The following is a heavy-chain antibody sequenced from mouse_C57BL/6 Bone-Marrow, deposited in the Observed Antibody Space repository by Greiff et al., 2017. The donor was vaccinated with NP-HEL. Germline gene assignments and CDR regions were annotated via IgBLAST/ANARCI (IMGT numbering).Heavy chain of an antibody. D-gene: IGHD2-4*01. CDR1: GFTFSSYG. CDR3: ASPYDYDVAWFAY. Sequence: EVKVVESGGDLVKPGGSLKLSCAASGFTFSSYGMSWVRQTPDKRLAWVATISSGGSYTYYPDSVKGRFTISRDNAKNTLYLQMSRLKSEDTAMYYCASPYDYDVAWFAYWGQGTLVTVSA. J-gene: IGHJ3*01. V-gene: IGHV5-6*01. CDR2: ISSGGSYT.